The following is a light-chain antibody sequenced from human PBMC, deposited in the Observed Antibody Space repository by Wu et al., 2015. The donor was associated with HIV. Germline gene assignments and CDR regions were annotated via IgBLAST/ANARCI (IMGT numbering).Light chain of an antibody. J-gene: IGKJ1*01. Sequence: DIQMTQSPSTLSASVGDRVTITCRASQSISAWLAWYQQKPGKAPKLLMYKSSTLESAVPSRFSGSGSGTEFTLTISSLQPDDFATYYCQQHYSSWWTFGQGTKVGIK. V-gene: IGKV1-5*03. CDR1: QSISAW. CDR3: QQHYSSWWT. CDR2: KSS.